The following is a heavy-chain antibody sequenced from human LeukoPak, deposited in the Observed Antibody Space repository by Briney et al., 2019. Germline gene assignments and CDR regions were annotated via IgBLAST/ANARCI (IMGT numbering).Heavy chain of an antibody. D-gene: IGHD6-6*01. J-gene: IGHJ4*02. CDR1: GGSISSGGYY. Sequence: PSQTLSLTCTVSGGSISSGGYYWSWIRQHPGKGLEWIGYIYYSGSTNYNPSLKSRVTISVDTSKNQFSLKLSSVTAADTAVYYCARHPGYSSSSPFDYWGQGTLVTVSS. V-gene: IGHV4-31*03. CDR2: IYYSGST. CDR3: ARHPGYSSSSPFDY.